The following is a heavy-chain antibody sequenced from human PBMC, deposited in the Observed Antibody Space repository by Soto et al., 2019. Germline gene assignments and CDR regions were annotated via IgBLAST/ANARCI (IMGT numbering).Heavy chain of an antibody. CDR2: IKSNTAGGTT. J-gene: IGHJ4*02. CDR1: GVTLTDVW. V-gene: IGHV3-15*07. Sequence: GGSLRPSCAVSGVTLTDVWMNWVRKAPGKGPEWVGRIKSNTAGGTTDFAAPVKGRFTISRDDSQNTLYLQMDSLKTEDTAVYYCSHGYYQYFNSWGPGTLVTVSS. CDR3: SHGYYQYFNS. D-gene: IGHD5-18*01.